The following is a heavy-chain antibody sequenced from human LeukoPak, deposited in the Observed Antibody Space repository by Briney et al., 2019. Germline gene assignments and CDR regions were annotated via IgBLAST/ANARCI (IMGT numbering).Heavy chain of an antibody. J-gene: IGHJ6*03. CDR3: ARVYDDYGTTYYMDV. CDR2: INPNSGGT. CDR1: GYTFTGYY. Sequence: ASVKVSCKASGYTFTGYYMHWVRQAPGQRLEWMGWINPNSGGTNYAQKFQGRVTMTRDTSISTAYMELSRLRSDDTAVYYCARVYDDYGTTYYMDVWGKGTTVTVSS. V-gene: IGHV1-2*02. D-gene: IGHD4-17*01.